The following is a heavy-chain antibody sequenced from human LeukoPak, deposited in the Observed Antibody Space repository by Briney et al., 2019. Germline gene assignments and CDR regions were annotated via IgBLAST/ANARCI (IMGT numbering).Heavy chain of an antibody. CDR1: GFTFSSYS. V-gene: IGHV3-48*01. Sequence: PGGSLRLSCAASGFTFSSYSMNWVRQAPGKGLEWVSYISSSSSTIYYADSVKGRFTIFRDNAKNSLYLQMNSLRAEDTALYYCAKDLAVAGHHTFDYWGQGTLVTVSS. D-gene: IGHD6-19*01. CDR2: ISSSSSTI. J-gene: IGHJ4*02. CDR3: AKDLAVAGHHTFDY.